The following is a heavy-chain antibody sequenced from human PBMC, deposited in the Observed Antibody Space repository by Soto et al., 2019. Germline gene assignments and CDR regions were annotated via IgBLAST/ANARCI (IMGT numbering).Heavy chain of an antibody. J-gene: IGHJ4*02. V-gene: IGHV1-2*02. CDR1: GYTFTGNY. D-gene: IGHD3-10*01. Sequence: ASVKVSCKASGYTFTGNYMHWVRQAPGQGLEWMALINPTTGDTKYAQKFQGRVTMTRDTATSTAYMELRSLRSDDTAVYYCARRGVIRTFDYWGQGTLVTVSS. CDR2: INPTTGDT. CDR3: ARRGVIRTFDY.